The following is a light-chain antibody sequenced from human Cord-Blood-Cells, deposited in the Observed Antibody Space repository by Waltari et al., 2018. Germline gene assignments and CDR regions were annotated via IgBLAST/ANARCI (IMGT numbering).Light chain of an antibody. CDR3: SSYAGSNNSV. CDR1: SSDVGGYNY. J-gene: IGLJ3*02. V-gene: IGLV2-8*01. Sequence: QSALTQPPSASGSPGQSVTISCTGTSSDVGGYNYVSWYHQHPGKAPKLMIYEVSRRPSGVPGRFSGTNAGNTASLTVSGLEAEEEADYYCSSYAGSNNSVFGGGTKLTVL. CDR2: EVS.